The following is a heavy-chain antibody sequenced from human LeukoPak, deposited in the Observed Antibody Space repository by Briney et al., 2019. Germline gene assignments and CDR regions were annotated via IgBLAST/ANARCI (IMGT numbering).Heavy chain of an antibody. CDR1: GFTFSSNA. Sequence: PGGSLRLSCAASGFTFSSNAMNWVRQAPGKGLEWVSAISGSGGSTYYADSVKGRFTISRDNSKNTLYLQMNSLRAEDAAVYYCAKEYSSGWYYFDNWGQGTLVTVSS. CDR2: ISGSGGST. V-gene: IGHV3-23*01. D-gene: IGHD6-19*01. J-gene: IGHJ4*02. CDR3: AKEYSSGWYYFDN.